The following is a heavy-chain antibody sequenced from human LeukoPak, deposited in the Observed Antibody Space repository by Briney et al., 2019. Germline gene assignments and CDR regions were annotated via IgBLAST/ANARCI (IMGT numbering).Heavy chain of an antibody. Sequence: GGSLRLSCAASGFTFSSYGMHWVRLAPGKGLEWVAYIHCDASKKYYADSVKGRFTGSRDNSMNTLYLQMNSLTLEDTAVYYCAKEHCSSSSCSNLFDPWGQGTLVTVSS. V-gene: IGHV3-30*02. CDR3: AKEHCSSSSCSNLFDP. CDR1: GFTFSSYG. J-gene: IGHJ5*02. D-gene: IGHD2-2*01. CDR2: IHCDASKK.